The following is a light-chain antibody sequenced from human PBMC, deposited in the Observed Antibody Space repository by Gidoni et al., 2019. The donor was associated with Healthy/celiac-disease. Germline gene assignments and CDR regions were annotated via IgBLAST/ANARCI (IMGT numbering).Light chain of an antibody. V-gene: IGKV2-28*01. CDR2: LGS. CDR3: MQALQTPLT. Sequence: DIVMTPSPLALPVTPGEPASTFSRSSRSLLHSNGYNYLYWYLQKPGQSPQILIYLGSNRASGVPDRFSGSGSGTDFTLKISRVEAEDVGVYYCMQALQTPLTFGGGTKVEIK. CDR1: RSLLHSNGYNY. J-gene: IGKJ4*01.